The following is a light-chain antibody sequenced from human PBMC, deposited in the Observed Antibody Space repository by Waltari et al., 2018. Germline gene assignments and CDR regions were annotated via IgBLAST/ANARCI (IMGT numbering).Light chain of an antibody. J-gene: IGLJ3*02. CDR3: ASWDDSLNGWV. CDR2: FDD. Sequence: QSVLPQPPSVADAPRQRVNIPCSGSSSNIGKNPVNWFQQLPGKAPKSLMYFDDLLPSGVSDRFSGSKSGTSASLAISGLQSEDEATYYCASWDDSLNGWVFGGGTKLTVL. CDR1: SSNIGKNP. V-gene: IGLV1-36*01.